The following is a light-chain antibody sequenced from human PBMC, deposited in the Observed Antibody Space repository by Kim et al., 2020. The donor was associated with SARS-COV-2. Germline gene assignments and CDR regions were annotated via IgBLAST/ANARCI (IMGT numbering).Light chain of an antibody. CDR1: QSVSSSY. CDR3: QQYGSSPWT. CDR2: GAS. J-gene: IGKJ1*01. V-gene: IGKV3-20*01. Sequence: SPAERATLSSRASQSVSSSYLAWYQQKPGQAPRLLIYGASSRATGIPDRFSGSGSGTDFTLTISRLEPEDFAVYYCQQYGSSPWTFGQGTKVDIK.